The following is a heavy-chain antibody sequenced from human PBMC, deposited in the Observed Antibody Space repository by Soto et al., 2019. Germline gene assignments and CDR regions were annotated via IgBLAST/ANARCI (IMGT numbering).Heavy chain of an antibody. J-gene: IGHJ4*02. D-gene: IGHD4-4*01. CDR2: ISSSSSYI. CDR3: ARDLSKAEYYFDY. Sequence: GGSLRLSCAASGFTFSSYSMNWVRQAPGKGLEWVSSISSSSSYIYYADSVKGRFTISRDNAKNSLYLQMNSLRAEDTAVYYCARDLSKAEYYFDYWGQGTLVTVSS. V-gene: IGHV3-21*01. CDR1: GFTFSSYS.